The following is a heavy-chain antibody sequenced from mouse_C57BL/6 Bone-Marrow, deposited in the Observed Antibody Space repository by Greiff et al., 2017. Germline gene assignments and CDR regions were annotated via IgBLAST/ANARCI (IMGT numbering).Heavy chain of an antibody. D-gene: IGHD2-5*01. CDR1: GYTFTSYW. CDR2: IDPSDSYT. J-gene: IGHJ2*01. Sequence: QVQLQQPGAELVMPGASVKLSCKASGYTFTSYWMHWVKQRPGQGLEWIGEIDPSDSYTNYNQKFKGKSTLTVDKSSSTAYMQLSSLTSEDSAVYYCARDYSNHCYFDYWGQGTTLTVSS. CDR3: ARDYSNHCYFDY. V-gene: IGHV1-69*01.